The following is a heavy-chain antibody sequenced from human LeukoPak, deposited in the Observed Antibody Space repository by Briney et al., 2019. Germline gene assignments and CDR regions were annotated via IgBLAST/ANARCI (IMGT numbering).Heavy chain of an antibody. V-gene: IGHV3-23*01. CDR3: VRGGGYSGYLFYFDS. CDR1: GLSFSTYA. Sequence: GGSLRLSCVGSGLSFSTYAMSWVRQVPGKGLKWVSGISGSGGSAWYPDSVKGRFTISRDNSRNTLYLQVTTLRAEDTAVFYCVRGGGYSGYLFYFDSWGQGTPVTVSS. D-gene: IGHD5-12*01. J-gene: IGHJ4*02. CDR2: ISGSGGSA.